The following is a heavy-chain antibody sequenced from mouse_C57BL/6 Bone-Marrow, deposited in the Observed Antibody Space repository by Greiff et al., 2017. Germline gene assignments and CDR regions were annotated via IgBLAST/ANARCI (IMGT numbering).Heavy chain of an antibody. D-gene: IGHD1-1*01. CDR1: GFSLSTSGMG. Sequence: QVTLKESGPGILQSSQTLSLTCSFSGFSLSTSGMGVSWLRQPSGKGLEWLAHIYWDDDKRYNPSLKSRLTISKDTSRNQVFLKITSVDTADTATYYCARRDYYGSSHFDYWGQGTTLTVSS. J-gene: IGHJ2*01. CDR2: IYWDDDK. CDR3: ARRDYYGSSHFDY. V-gene: IGHV8-12*01.